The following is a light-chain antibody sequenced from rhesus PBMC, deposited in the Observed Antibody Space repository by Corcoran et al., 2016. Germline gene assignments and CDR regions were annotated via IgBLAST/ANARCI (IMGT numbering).Light chain of an antibody. CDR2: YGN. V-gene: IGKV1-32*02. CDR1: QGISDY. CDR3: RQTNTIPCS. Sequence: DIQMSHSPSSLSASVGDRVTITCRASQGISDYLNWYQQKPGQAPKLLIYYGNNLASLCPSRFRGSGSVTDYTLTISRLQPEDLATYHCRQTNTIPCSFGQGTKVEVK. J-gene: IGKJ2*01.